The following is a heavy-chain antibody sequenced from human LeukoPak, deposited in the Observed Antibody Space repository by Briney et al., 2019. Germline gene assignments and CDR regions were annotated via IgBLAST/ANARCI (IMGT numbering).Heavy chain of an antibody. J-gene: IGHJ3*02. D-gene: IGHD4-23*01. Sequence: GASVKVSCKASGYTFTGYYMHWVRQAPGQGLEWMGWINPNSGGTNYAQKFQGRVTMTRDTSISTAYMELSRLRSDDTAVYYCARALRWGSYDAFDIWGQGTMVTVSS. CDR1: GYTFTGYY. CDR2: INPNSGGT. V-gene: IGHV1-2*02. CDR3: ARALRWGSYDAFDI.